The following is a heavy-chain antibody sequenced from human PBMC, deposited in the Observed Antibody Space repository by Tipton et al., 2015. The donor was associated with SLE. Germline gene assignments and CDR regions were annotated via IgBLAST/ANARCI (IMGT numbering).Heavy chain of an antibody. CDR2: IYTSGST. D-gene: IGHD6-19*01. Sequence: TLSLTCTVSGGSVSSTTYYWSWIRQPAGKGLEWIGRIYTSGSTSYNPSLKSRVTISVNTSKDQFSLKLSSVTAADTAVYYCARDQRTVAGRGYFDYWGQGTPVTVSS. V-gene: IGHV4-61*02. CDR1: GGSVSSTTYY. J-gene: IGHJ4*02. CDR3: ARDQRTVAGRGYFDY.